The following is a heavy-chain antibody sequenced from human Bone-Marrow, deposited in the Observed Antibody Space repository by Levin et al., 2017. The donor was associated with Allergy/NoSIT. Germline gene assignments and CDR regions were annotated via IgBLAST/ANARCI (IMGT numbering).Heavy chain of an antibody. CDR2: LAGSNGIT. CDR3: ATVRNWPRAVPVGSYFDY. Sequence: GESLKISCVVSGLAFDKFGMTWVRQAPGKGLEWLSILAGSNGITYTADYIRGRFTISRDNSKNTVFLQLNSLTAEDTATYYCATVRNWPRAVPVGSYFDYWGQGTLVTVS. CDR1: GLAFDKFG. D-gene: IGHD6-19*01. V-gene: IGHV3-23*01. J-gene: IGHJ4*03.